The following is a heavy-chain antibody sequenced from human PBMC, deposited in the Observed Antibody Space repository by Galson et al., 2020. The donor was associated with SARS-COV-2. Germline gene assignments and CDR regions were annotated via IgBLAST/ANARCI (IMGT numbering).Heavy chain of an antibody. CDR1: GFTFSSYG. Sequence: GESLKISCAASGFTFSSYGMHWVRQAPGKGLEWVAVISYDGSNKYYADSVKGRFTISRDNSKNTLYLQMNSLRVEDTAVYYCARDRSSWYLDYWGQGTLVTVSS. CDR2: ISYDGSNK. D-gene: IGHD6-13*01. CDR3: ARDRSSWYLDY. V-gene: IGHV3-30*03. J-gene: IGHJ4*02.